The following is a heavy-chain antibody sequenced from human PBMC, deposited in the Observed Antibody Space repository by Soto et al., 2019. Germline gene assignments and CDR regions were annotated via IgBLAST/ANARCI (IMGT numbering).Heavy chain of an antibody. V-gene: IGHV3-21*06. Sequence: SWAASGFIFTRYSMNWVRQAPGKGLEWVSSISSTTNYIYYGDSMKGRFTISRDNAKNSLYLEMNSLRAEDTAVYYCARESEDLTSNFDYWGQGTLVTVPQ. CDR1: GFIFTRYS. CDR3: ARESEDLTSNFDY. CDR2: ISSTTNYI. J-gene: IGHJ4*02.